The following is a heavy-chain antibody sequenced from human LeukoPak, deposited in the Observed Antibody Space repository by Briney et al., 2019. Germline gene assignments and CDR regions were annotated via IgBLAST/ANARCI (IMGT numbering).Heavy chain of an antibody. CDR3: ARDKETKGVLADFLGSGSSISLFDY. D-gene: IGHD3-10*01. CDR1: GGSISSSSYY. CDR2: IYYSGST. V-gene: IGHV4-39*07. J-gene: IGHJ4*02. Sequence: SETLSLTCTVSGGSISSSSYYWGWIRQPPGKGLEWIGSIYYSGSTYYNPSLKSRVTISVDTSKNQFSLKLSTVTAADTAVYYCARDKETKGVLADFLGSGSSISLFDYWGQGTLVTVSS.